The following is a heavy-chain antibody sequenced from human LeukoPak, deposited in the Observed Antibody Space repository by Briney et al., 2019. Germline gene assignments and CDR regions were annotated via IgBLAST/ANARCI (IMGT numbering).Heavy chain of an antibody. CDR1: GFTVSSNY. V-gene: IGHV3-66*02. CDR3: ASAADCTGDCYAFFDH. J-gene: IGHJ4*02. D-gene: IGHD2-21*02. Sequence: GGSLRLSCAASGFTVSSNYMSWVRQAPGKGLEWVSVFYSDSRTYYGDSVKGRFTISRDISKNMLYLQMYSLRPEDTAVYYCASAADCTGDCYAFFDHWGQGTLVTVSS. CDR2: FYSDSRT.